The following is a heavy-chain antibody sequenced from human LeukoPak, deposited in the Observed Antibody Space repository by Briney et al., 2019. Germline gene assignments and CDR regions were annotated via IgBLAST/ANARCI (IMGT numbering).Heavy chain of an antibody. V-gene: IGHV4-59*08. CDR3: ARHTIRGVVFDY. CDR1: GGPITTDY. D-gene: IGHD3-10*01. Sequence: SETLSLTCTVSGGPITTDYWSWIRQPPGKGLEWIGYISDTGNTIYNTSLESRVSISVDTSKNQFSLKLSSVTAADTAVYYCARHTIRGVVFDYWGRGTRVTVSS. J-gene: IGHJ4*02. CDR2: ISDTGNT.